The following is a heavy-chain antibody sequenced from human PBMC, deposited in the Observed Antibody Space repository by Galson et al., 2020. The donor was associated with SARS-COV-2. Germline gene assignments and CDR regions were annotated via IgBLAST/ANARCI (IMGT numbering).Heavy chain of an antibody. CDR3: ARQTGATYRDALDM. CDR2: IYPGDSDT. CDR1: GYSFTSYW. V-gene: IGHV5-51*01. Sequence: GESLKISCKGSGYSFTSYWIAWVRQMPGKGLEWMGIIYPGDSDTRYSPSFQGQATISADKSISTAYLQWSSLKASDTAIDYLARQTGATYRDALDMWGQGTMVTVSS. J-gene: IGHJ3*02. D-gene: IGHD1-7*01.